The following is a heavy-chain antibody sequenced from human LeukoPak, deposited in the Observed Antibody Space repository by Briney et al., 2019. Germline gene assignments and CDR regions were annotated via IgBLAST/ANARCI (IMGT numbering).Heavy chain of an antibody. CDR3: AKVGATTAGDYY. D-gene: IGHD4-17*01. J-gene: IGHJ4*02. CDR2: IRYDGSNK. V-gene: IGHV3-30*02. CDR1: GFTFSSYG. Sequence: GGSLRLSCAASGFTFSSYGMHWVRQAPGKGLEWVAFIRYDGSNKYYADSVKGRFTISRDNSKNTLYLQMNSLRAEDTAVYYCAKVGATTAGDYYWGQGTLVTVSS.